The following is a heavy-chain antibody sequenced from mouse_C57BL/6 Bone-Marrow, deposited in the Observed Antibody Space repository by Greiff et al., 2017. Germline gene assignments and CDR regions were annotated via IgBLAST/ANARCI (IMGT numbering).Heavy chain of an antibody. CDR2: IDPENGDT. V-gene: IGHV14-4*01. CDR3: TTIDGYEDYFDY. D-gene: IGHD2-2*01. Sequence: EVQLQQSGAELVRPGASVKLSCTASGFNIKDDYMHWVKQRPEQGLEWIGWIDPENGDTEYASKFQGKATITADTSSNTAYLQLSSLTSEDTAVYYGTTIDGYEDYFDYWGQGTTLTVSS. CDR1: GFNIKDDY. J-gene: IGHJ2*01.